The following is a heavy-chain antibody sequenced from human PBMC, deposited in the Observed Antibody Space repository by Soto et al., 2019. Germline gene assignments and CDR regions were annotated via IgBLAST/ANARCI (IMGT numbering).Heavy chain of an antibody. CDR1: GGTFSSYT. V-gene: IGHV1-69*02. J-gene: IGHJ6*02. CDR3: AIAPPYYDILTGYQSLAGMDV. CDR2: IIPILGIA. Sequence: QVQLVQSGAEVKKPGSSVKVSCKASGGTFSSYTISWVRQAPGQGLEWMGRIIPILGIANYARKFQGRVTITADKSTSTAYMELSSLRSEDTAVYYCAIAPPYYDILTGYQSLAGMDVWGQGTTVTVSS. D-gene: IGHD3-9*01.